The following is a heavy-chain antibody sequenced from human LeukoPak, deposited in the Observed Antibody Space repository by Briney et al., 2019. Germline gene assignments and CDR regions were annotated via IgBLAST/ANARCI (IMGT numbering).Heavy chain of an antibody. Sequence: ASVKLSCKASGYTFTSYDINWVRHATGQGLEWMGWMNPNSGNTGYTQKFQGRVTMTRNTSISTAYMELSSLRSEDTALYYCARQTRSPVPIGWFDPWGQGTLVTVSS. J-gene: IGHJ5*02. CDR2: MNPNSGNT. D-gene: IGHD3-10*01. CDR3: ARQTRSPVPIGWFDP. V-gene: IGHV1-8*01. CDR1: GYTFTSYD.